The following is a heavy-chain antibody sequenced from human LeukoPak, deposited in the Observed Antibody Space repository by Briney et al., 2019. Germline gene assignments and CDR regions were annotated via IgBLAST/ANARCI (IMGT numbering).Heavy chain of an antibody. CDR2: IYDRGST. CDR3: ARLGDFWSGYYIRY. J-gene: IGHJ4*02. CDR1: GGSISSYC. Sequence: SETLSLTCTVSGGSISSYCWSWIRQPPGKGLEWIGNIYDRGSTKYNPSLKSRVTISVDASKNQFSLKLSSVTAADTAVYYCARLGDFWSGYYIRYWGQGTLVTASS. D-gene: IGHD3-3*01. V-gene: IGHV4-59*08.